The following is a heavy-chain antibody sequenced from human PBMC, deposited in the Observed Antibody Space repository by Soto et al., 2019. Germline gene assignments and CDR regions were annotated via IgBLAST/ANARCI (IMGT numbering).Heavy chain of an antibody. J-gene: IGHJ4*02. V-gene: IGHV1-69*02. CDR2: IIPILGIA. CDR1: GGTFSSYT. CDR3: ARGRVNGDYLIDY. D-gene: IGHD4-17*01. Sequence: SVKVSCKASGGTFSSYTISWVRQAPGQGLEWMGRIIPILGIANYAQKFQGRVTITADKSTSTAYMELSSLRSEDTAVYYCARGRVNGDYLIDYWGQGTLVTVSS.